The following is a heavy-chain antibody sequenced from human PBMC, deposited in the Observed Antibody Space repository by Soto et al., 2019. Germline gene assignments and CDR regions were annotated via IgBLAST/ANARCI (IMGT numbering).Heavy chain of an antibody. CDR1: GSTFSSDD. CDR2: ISDSGGST. V-gene: IGHV3-23*01. J-gene: IGHJ4*02. Sequence: GGSLRLSCVVSGSTFSSDDMSWVRQAPGRGLEWVSGISDSGGSTYYADSVKGRFTISRDNAKNTLYLQMNSLRAEDTALYYCAKGPDAVQWLAPEKWGQGTLVTVSS. D-gene: IGHD6-19*01. CDR3: AKGPDAVQWLAPEK.